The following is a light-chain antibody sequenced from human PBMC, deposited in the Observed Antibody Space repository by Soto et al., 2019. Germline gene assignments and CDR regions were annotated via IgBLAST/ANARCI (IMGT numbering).Light chain of an antibody. CDR2: AAS. CDR1: QSISTH. Sequence: DIQMTQSPSSLSVSVGDRVTITCRASQSISTHLNWYQHKPGKAPNLLIHAASNLQTGVPSRFSGSGSGTDFTLTISRLEPEDFAVYYCQQYGSSPPAFGQGTKVDIK. V-gene: IGKV1-39*01. CDR3: QQYGSSPPA. J-gene: IGKJ1*01.